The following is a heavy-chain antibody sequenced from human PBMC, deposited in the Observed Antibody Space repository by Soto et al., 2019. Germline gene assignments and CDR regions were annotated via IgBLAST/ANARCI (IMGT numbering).Heavy chain of an antibody. D-gene: IGHD2-15*01. CDR1: GYTVNNYS. J-gene: IGHJ6*02. CDR3: ARRLKDDSGCSPYYSAFDV. V-gene: IGHV5-51*01. CDR2: IYPGDSAT. Sequence: PWESLKISCQASGYTVNNYSITWVRQMPGKGLEYVAIIYPGDSATRSSPPLQGQITTSADTSISTSYLLWSLLKASDTGMYYWARRLKDDSGCSPYYSAFDVWGRGTTVTVSS.